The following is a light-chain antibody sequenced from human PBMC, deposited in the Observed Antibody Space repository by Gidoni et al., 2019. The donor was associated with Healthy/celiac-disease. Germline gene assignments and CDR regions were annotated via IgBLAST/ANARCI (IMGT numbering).Light chain of an antibody. J-gene: IGLJ3*02. Sequence: QSALTQPASVSGSPGQSITISCTGTSSDVGGYNYVSWYQQPPGKAPKLMIYDVSNRPSGVSNRFSGSKSGNTASLTISGLQAEDEADYYCSSYTSSIHWVFGGGTKLTVL. CDR3: SSYTSSIHWV. CDR1: SSDVGGYNY. CDR2: DVS. V-gene: IGLV2-14*03.